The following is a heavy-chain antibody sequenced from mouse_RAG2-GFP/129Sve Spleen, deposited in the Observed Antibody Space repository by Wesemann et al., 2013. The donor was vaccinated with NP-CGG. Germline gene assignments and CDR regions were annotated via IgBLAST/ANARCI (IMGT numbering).Heavy chain of an antibody. Sequence: QVQLKQSGPGLVQPSQSLSITCTVSGFSLTSYGVHWVRQSPGKGLEWLGVIWRGGSTDYNAAFMSRLSITKDNSKSQVFFKMNSLQADDTAIYYCAKNRDYYGSSPYWYFDVWGAGTTVTVSS. CDR2: IWRGGST. CDR3: AKNRDYYGSSPYWYFDV. J-gene: IGHJ1*01. V-gene: IGHV2-5*01. CDR1: GFSLTSYG. D-gene: IGHD1-1*01.